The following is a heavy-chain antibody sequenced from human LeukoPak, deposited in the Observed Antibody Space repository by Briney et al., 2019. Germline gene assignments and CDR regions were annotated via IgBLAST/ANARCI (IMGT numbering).Heavy chain of an antibody. V-gene: IGHV3-23*01. Sequence: QAGGSLRLSCAVSGITLSNYGMSWVRKAPGQGLEWVAGLSGSGGGTNYADSVQGRFTISRDNPKNTLYLQMNSLRAEDTAVYFCAKRGVVIRVFLVGFHKEAYYFDSWGQGALVTVSS. CDR1: GITLSNYG. CDR2: LSGSGGGT. J-gene: IGHJ4*02. CDR3: AKRGVVIRVFLVGFHKEAYYFDS. D-gene: IGHD3-10*01.